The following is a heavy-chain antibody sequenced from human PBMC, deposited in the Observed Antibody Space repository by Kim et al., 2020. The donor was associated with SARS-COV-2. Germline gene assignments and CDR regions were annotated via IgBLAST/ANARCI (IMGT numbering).Heavy chain of an antibody. CDR2: IYSGGST. J-gene: IGHJ4*02. CDR3: ARVGQGWELFLDY. D-gene: IGHD1-26*01. V-gene: IGHV3-53*01. Sequence: GGSLRLSCAASGFTVSSNYMSWVRQAPGKGLEWVSVIYSGGSTYYADSVKGRFTISRDNSKNTLYLQMNSLRAEDTAVYYCARVGQGWELFLDYWGQGTLVTVSS. CDR1: GFTVSSNY.